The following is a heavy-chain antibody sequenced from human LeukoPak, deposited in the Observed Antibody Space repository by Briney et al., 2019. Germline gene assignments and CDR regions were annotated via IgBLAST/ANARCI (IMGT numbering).Heavy chain of an antibody. CDR3: ARPRVGATGWFDP. CDR1: GFIFSTYW. V-gene: IGHV3-7*01. D-gene: IGHD1-26*01. CDR2: IKHDGSEK. J-gene: IGHJ5*02. Sequence: GGSLRLSCAASGFIFSTYWMTWVRQAPGKGLEWVAIIKHDGSEKYYVDSVKGRFTISRDNAKNSLYVQMNSLRAEDTAMYYCARPRVGATGWFDPWGQGTLVTVSS.